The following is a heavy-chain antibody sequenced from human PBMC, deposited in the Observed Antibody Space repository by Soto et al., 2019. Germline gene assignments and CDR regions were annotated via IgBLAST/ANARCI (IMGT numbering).Heavy chain of an antibody. CDR2: INHSGST. CDR1: GGSFSCYY. J-gene: IGHJ5*02. CDR3: ARTHITIFGVVINRLNWFDP. V-gene: IGHV4-34*01. D-gene: IGHD3-3*01. Sequence: SETLSLTCAVYGGSFSCYYWSWIRQPPGKGLEWIGEINHSGSTNYNPSLKSRVTISVDTSKNQFSLKLSSVTAADTAVYYCARTHITIFGVVINRLNWFDPWGQGTLVTSPQ.